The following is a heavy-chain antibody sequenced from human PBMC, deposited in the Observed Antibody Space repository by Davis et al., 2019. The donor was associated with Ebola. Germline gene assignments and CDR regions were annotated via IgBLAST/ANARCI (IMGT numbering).Heavy chain of an antibody. V-gene: IGHV4-59*08. J-gene: IGHJ6*03. Sequence: PSETLSLTCTVSGGSISSYYWSWIRQPPGKGLEWIGYIYYSGSTNYNPSLKSRVTISVDTSKNQFSLKLSSVTAADTAVYYCARRVTRIAARYYYYYYMDVWGKGTTVTVSS. CDR1: GGSISSYY. CDR3: ARRVTRIAARYYYYYYMDV. CDR2: IYYSGST. D-gene: IGHD6-6*01.